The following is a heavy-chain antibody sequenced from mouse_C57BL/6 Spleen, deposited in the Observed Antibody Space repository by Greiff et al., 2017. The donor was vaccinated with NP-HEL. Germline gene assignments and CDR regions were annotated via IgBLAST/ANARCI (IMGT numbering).Heavy chain of an antibody. J-gene: IGHJ4*01. Sequence: VQRVESGPELVKPGASVKISCKASGYAFSSSWMNWVKQRPGKGLEWIGRIYPGDGDTNYNGKFKGKATLTADKSSSTAYMQLSSLTSEDSAVYFCARNGNYGDAMDYWGQGTSVTVSS. D-gene: IGHD2-1*01. CDR3: ARNGNYGDAMDY. CDR2: IYPGDGDT. V-gene: IGHV1-82*01. CDR1: GYAFSSSW.